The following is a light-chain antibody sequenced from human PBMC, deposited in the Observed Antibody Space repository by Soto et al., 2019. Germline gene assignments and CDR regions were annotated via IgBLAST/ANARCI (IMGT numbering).Light chain of an antibody. J-gene: IGLJ2*01. V-gene: IGLV2-14*01. Sequence: QSALTQPASVSGSPGQSITISCTGTSSDVGGYNYVSLYQQHPGKAPKLMIYEVSNRPSGVSNRFSGSKSGNTASLTISGLQAEEEADYYCSSYTSSSTLFGGGTKLTVL. CDR1: SSDVGGYNY. CDR3: SSYTSSSTL. CDR2: EVS.